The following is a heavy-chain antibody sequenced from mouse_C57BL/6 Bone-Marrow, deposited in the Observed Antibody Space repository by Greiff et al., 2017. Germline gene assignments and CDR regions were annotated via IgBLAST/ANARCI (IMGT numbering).Heavy chain of an antibody. CDR1: GYTFTGYW. CDR3: ASGSWYWYFDV. V-gene: IGHV1-9*01. J-gene: IGHJ1*03. Sequence: QVQLQQSGAELMKPGASVKLSCKATGYTFTGYWIEWVKQRPGHGLEWIGEILPGRGSTNYNEKFKGKATFTADTSSNTAYMQLSSLTTEDSAIYYCASGSWYWYFDVWGTGKAVTVSA. CDR2: ILPGRGST.